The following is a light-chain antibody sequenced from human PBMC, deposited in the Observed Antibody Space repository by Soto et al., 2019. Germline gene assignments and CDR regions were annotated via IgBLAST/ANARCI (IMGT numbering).Light chain of an antibody. CDR1: QSVLYSSNNKNY. CDR2: WAS. CDR3: QQYYSTIFT. Sequence: DSVMTQSPDSLVVYLGERATINCKSSQSVLYSSNNKNYLAWYQQKPGQPPKLLIYWASTRESGVPDRFSGSWSETDCPLTISSLQAEHVAVYYCQQYYSTIFTFGPGTKVDI. J-gene: IGKJ3*01. V-gene: IGKV4-1*01.